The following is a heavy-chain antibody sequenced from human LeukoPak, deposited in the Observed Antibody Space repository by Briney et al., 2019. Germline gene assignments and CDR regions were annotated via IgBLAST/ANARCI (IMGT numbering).Heavy chain of an antibody. CDR2: IYYSGST. V-gene: IGHV4-61*01. CDR3: ARVTRFAFDI. Sequence: SETLSLTCTVSGGSVSSGSYYWSWIRQPPGKGLEWIWYIYYSGSTNYNPSLKSRVTIPVDTSKNQFSLKLSSVTAADTAVYYCARVTRFAFDIWGQGTMVTVSS. J-gene: IGHJ3*02. D-gene: IGHD3-3*01. CDR1: GGSVSSGSYY.